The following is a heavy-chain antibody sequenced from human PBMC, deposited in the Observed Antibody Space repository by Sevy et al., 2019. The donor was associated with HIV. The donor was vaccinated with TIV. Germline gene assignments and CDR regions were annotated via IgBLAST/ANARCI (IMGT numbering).Heavy chain of an antibody. CDR2: IIPIFGTA. V-gene: IGHV1-69*13. CDR3: ARVRGTGGYVYVWGSYRYTGGYGMDV. CDR1: GGTFSSYA. D-gene: IGHD3-16*02. Sequence: ASVKVSCKASGGTFSSYAISWVRQAPGQGLEWMGGIIPIFGTANYAQKFQGRVTITADESTSTAYMELSSLRSEDTAVYYCARVRGTGGYVYVWGSYRYTGGYGMDVWGQGTTVTVSS. J-gene: IGHJ6*02.